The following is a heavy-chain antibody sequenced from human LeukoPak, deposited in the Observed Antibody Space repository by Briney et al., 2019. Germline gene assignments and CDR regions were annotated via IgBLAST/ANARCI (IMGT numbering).Heavy chain of an antibody. D-gene: IGHD3-22*01. CDR1: GGSFSTFY. CDR2: IYYSGST. CDR3: ARASNKDYYDSSGYYYDY. Sequence: PSETLSLTCAVSGGSFSTFYWSWIRQPPGKGLEWIGYIYYSGSTYYNPSLKSRVTISVDTSKNQFSLKLSSVTAADTAVYYCARASNKDYYDSSGYYYDYWGQGTLVTVSS. J-gene: IGHJ4*02. V-gene: IGHV4-30-4*01.